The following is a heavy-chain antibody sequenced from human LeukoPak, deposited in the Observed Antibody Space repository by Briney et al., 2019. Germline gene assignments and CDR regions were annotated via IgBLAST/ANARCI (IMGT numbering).Heavy chain of an antibody. CDR3: ASLRERSYYARGFDY. CDR1: GGSISSSSYY. D-gene: IGHD3-3*01. CDR2: IYYSGST. V-gene: IGHV4-39*01. J-gene: IGHJ4*02. Sequence: SETLSLTCTVSGGSISSSSYYWGWIRQPPGKGLEWIGSIYYSGSTYYNPSLKSRVTMSVDKSKNQFSLKLSSVTAKDTAVYYCASLRERSYYARGFDYWGQGTLVTVSS.